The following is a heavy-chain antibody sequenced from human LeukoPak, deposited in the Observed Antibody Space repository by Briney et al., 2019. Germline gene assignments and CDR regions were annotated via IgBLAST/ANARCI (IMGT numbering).Heavy chain of an antibody. CDR3: ARRAKYSSTAFYYMDV. V-gene: IGHV5-51*01. CDR1: GYSFTSYW. D-gene: IGHD6-13*01. CDR2: IYPGDSDT. Sequence: GESLKISCKGSGYSFTSYWIGWVRQMPGKGLEWMGIIYPGDSDTRYSPSFQGQVTISADKSISTAYLQWSSLKASDTAMYYCARRAKYSSTAFYYMDVWGKGTTVTVSS. J-gene: IGHJ6*03.